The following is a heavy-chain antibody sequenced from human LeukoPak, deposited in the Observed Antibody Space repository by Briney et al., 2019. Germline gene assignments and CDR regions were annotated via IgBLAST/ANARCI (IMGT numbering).Heavy chain of an antibody. D-gene: IGHD3-22*01. CDR2: ISSSSSYT. CDR1: GFTFSDYY. J-gene: IGHJ4*02. Sequence: GGSLRLSCAASGFTFSDYYMSWIRQATGKGLECVSYISSSSSYTNYAHSVKGRFTISRDNAKNSLYLKMNSLRAEDTAVYYCARTYYYDSSGPPGYWGQGTLVTVSS. V-gene: IGHV3-11*03. CDR3: ARTYYYDSSGPPGY.